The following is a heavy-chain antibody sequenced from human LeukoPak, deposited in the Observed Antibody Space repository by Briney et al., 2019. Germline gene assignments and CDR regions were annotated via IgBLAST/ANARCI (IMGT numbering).Heavy chain of an antibody. D-gene: IGHD6-13*01. V-gene: IGHV4-34*01. CDR1: GGSFSGYY. CDR3: ARRVAAAIKYFQH. J-gene: IGHJ1*01. Sequence: KPSETLSLTCAVYGGSFSGYYWSWIRQPPGKGLEWIGEINHSGSTNYNPSLKSRVTVSVDTSKNQFSLKLSSVTAADTAVYYCARRVAAAIKYFQHWGQGTLVTVSS. CDR2: INHSGST.